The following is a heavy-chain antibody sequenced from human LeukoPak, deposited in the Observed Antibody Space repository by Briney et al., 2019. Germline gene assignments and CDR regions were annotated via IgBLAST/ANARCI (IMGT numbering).Heavy chain of an antibody. Sequence: GGSLRLSCAASGFTFDDHGMSWVRQVPGKGLEWVSGINWNGGSTGYADSVKGRFTISRDNAKNSLYLQMSSLRAEDTALYYCTRFSMARGLKDYMDVWGEGTTVTVSS. D-gene: IGHD3-10*01. CDR1: GFTFDDHG. CDR3: TRFSMARGLKDYMDV. V-gene: IGHV3-20*04. CDR2: INWNGGST. J-gene: IGHJ6*03.